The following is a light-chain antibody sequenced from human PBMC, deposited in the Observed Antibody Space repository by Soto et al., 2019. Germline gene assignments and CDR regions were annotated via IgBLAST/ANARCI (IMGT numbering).Light chain of an antibody. V-gene: IGKV3-20*01. CDR3: QQYLNSPWT. Sequence: EIVLTQSPGTLSLSPGERATLSCRASQSVSSSYLAWYQQKPGQAPRLLISGSSTRATGIPARFNGSGSGTEFTLTIISLESEDFAVYYCQQYLNSPWTFGQGTKVDIK. CDR2: GSS. CDR1: QSVSSSY. J-gene: IGKJ1*01.